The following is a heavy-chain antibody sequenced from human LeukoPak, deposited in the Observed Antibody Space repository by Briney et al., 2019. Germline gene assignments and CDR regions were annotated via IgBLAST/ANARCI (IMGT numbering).Heavy chain of an antibody. Sequence: SETLSLTCTVSGYSISSGYYWGWIRQPPGNGLEWIGSIYHSGSTYYNPSLKSRVTISVDTSKNQFSLKLNSVTAADTAVYYCAKSNGYGLVDIWGQGTMVTVSS. J-gene: IGHJ3*02. D-gene: IGHD3-10*01. CDR3: AKSNGYGLVDI. CDR1: GYSISSGYY. V-gene: IGHV4-38-2*02. CDR2: IYHSGST.